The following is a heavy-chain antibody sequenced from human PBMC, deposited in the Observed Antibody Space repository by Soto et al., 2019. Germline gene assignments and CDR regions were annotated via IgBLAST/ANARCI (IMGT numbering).Heavy chain of an antibody. V-gene: IGHV1-2*02. Sequence: QVLLVQSGAEVKRPGASVRVSCKASRYTFTSYDIFWVRQSPGQGLEWMGWIKTDSGDTHYAQKFQGRVTMTRDTSISTAYMELNNLLSDDTAVYYCARRSSTYLNEIIYDPWGQGTLVTVSS. CDR1: RYTFTSYD. J-gene: IGHJ5*02. CDR2: IKTDSGDT. CDR3: ARRSSTYLNEIIYDP. D-gene: IGHD2-2*01.